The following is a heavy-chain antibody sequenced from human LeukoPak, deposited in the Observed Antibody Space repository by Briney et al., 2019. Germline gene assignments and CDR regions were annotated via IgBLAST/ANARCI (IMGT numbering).Heavy chain of an antibody. V-gene: IGHV3-74*01. CDR2: ISGDGTAR. D-gene: IGHD3-10*01. J-gene: IGHJ5*02. CDR1: GFTSSSYW. Sequence: GGSLRLSCAASGFTSSSYWMHWVRQVPGKGLVWVSRISGDGTARNYADSVKGRFTISRDDAKNTVDLQMNGPRGEDTAVYYCVRGRGSYGWFDPWGQGTLVTVSS. CDR3: VRGRGSYGWFDP.